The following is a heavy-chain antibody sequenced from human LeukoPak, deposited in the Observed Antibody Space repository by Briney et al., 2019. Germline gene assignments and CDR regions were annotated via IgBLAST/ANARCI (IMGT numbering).Heavy chain of an antibody. CDR2: ISPDGRDT. CDR3: ATLVVTAMEDAFDI. J-gene: IGHJ3*02. Sequence: TGGSLRLSCAASGFAFSTYWMHWVRQAPGKGPVWVSRISPDGRDTIYADSVKGRFTMSRDNDKNTLYLQLSSLRVEDTALYYCATLVVTAMEDAFDIWGQGTMVTVSS. D-gene: IGHD2-21*02. V-gene: IGHV3-74*01. CDR1: GFAFSTYW.